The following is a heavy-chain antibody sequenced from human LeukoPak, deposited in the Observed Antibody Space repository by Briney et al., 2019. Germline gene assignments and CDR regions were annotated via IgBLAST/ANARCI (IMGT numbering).Heavy chain of an antibody. CDR1: GGSISSSSYY. V-gene: IGHV4-61*05. J-gene: IGHJ4*02. CDR2: IYYSGST. CDR3: ARLSHWDGYKTEFDY. Sequence: SETLSLTCTVSGGSISSSSYYWSWIRQPPGKGLEWIGYIYYSGSTNYNPSPKSRVTISVDTSKNQFSLKLSSVTAADTAVYYCARLSHWDGYKTEFDYWGQGTLVTVSS. D-gene: IGHD5-24*01.